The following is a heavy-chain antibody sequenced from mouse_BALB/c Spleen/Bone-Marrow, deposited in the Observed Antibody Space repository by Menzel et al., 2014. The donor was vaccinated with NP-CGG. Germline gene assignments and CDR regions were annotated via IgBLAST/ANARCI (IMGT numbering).Heavy chain of an antibody. Sequence: EVQLQQSGPELVKPGASVKMSCKASGYTFTSYVMHWVKQKPGQGLEWIGYINPYNDGTKYNEKFKGKATLTSDKSSSTAYMELSSLTSEDSAVYYCAREGGYYGSLYAMDYWGQGTSATVSS. V-gene: IGHV1-14*01. CDR3: AREGGYYGSLYAMDY. CDR1: GYTFTSYV. J-gene: IGHJ4*01. CDR2: INPYNDGT. D-gene: IGHD1-1*01.